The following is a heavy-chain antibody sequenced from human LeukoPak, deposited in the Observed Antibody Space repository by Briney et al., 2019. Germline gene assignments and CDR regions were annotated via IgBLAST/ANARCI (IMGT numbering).Heavy chain of an antibody. CDR2: IIPIFGTA. J-gene: IGHJ4*02. CDR3: ARVGGDYGAYYFDY. CDR1: GGTFSSYA. Sequence: VASVKVSCKASGGTFSSYAISWVRRAPGQGLEWMGGIIPIFGTANYAQKFQGRVTITTDESTSTAYMELSSLRSEDAAVYYCARVGGDYGAYYFDYWGQGTLVTVSS. V-gene: IGHV1-69*05. D-gene: IGHD2-21*01.